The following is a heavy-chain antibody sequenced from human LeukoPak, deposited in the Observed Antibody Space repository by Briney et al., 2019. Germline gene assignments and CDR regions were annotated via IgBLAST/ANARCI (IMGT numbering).Heavy chain of an antibody. CDR2: MNPNSGAT. V-gene: IGHV1-8*01. Sequence: GASVKVSCKASGYTFTSYDFNWLRQATGQGPEWMGWMNPNSGATGYAQKFRGRVTMTRSASINTAYMELTNLRSEDTAVYYCAREGGAGNGYFDYWGQGTLVTVSS. CDR3: AREGGAGNGYFDY. J-gene: IGHJ4*02. D-gene: IGHD2-21*01. CDR1: GYTFTSYD.